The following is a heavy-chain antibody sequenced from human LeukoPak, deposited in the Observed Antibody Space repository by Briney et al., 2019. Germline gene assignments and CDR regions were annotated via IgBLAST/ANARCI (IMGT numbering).Heavy chain of an antibody. V-gene: IGHV3-15*01. J-gene: IGHJ6*02. Sequence: GGSLRLSCAASGFTFSSYSMNWVRQAPGKGPEWVGLIRSKIDGETIEYAAPVKDRFVISRDDSKNTVYLQMTSLKIEDTAVYYCTTAGISGTRWYYNGMDVWGQGTTVTVSS. CDR1: GFTFSSYS. CDR2: IRSKIDGETI. CDR3: TTAGISGTRWYYNGMDV. D-gene: IGHD1-20*01.